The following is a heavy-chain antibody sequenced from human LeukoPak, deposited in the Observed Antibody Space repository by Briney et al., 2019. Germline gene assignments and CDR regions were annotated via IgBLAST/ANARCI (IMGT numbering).Heavy chain of an antibody. CDR1: GGSFSGYY. Sequence: SETLSLTCAAYGGSFSGYYWSWIRQPPGKGLEWIGEINHSGSTNYNPSLKSRVTISVDTSKNQFSLKLSSVTAADTVVYYCARGPQRAFDIWGQGTMVTVSS. CDR3: ARGPQRAFDI. V-gene: IGHV4-34*01. CDR2: INHSGST. J-gene: IGHJ3*02.